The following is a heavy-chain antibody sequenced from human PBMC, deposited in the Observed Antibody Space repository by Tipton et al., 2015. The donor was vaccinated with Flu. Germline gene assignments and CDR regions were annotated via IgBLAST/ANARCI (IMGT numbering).Heavy chain of an antibody. CDR3: ASLYYDYIWGSYRKNWYFDL. CDR2: INHSGST. D-gene: IGHD3-16*02. V-gene: IGHV4-34*01. CDR1: GGSFSGYY. J-gene: IGHJ2*01. Sequence: LRLSCAVYGGSFSGYYWSWIRQPPGKGLEWIGEINHSGSTNYNPSLKSRVTISVDTSKNQFSLKLSSVTAADTAVYYCASLYYDYIWGSYRKNWYFDLWGRGTLVTASS.